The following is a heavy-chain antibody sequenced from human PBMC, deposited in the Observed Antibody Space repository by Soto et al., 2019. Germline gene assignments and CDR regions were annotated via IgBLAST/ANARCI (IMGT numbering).Heavy chain of an antibody. J-gene: IGHJ4*02. V-gene: IGHV3-30*18. Sequence: QVQLLESGGGVVLPGGSLRLSCEASGFTFNSYGMYWVRQAPSKGLDWVSHILYDGTKKYYADSVKGRFTISRDNSKNTLYLQMDRMRIEDTAVYFCVKDLAHMADHWGQGTLVIVSS. CDR1: GFTFNSYG. CDR3: VKDLAHMADH. CDR2: ILYDGTKK.